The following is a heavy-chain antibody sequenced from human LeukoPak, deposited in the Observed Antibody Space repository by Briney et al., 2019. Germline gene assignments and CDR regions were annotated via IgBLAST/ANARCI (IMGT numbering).Heavy chain of an antibody. J-gene: IGHJ5*02. Sequence: SETLSLTCAVYGGSFSGYYWSWIRQPPGKGLEWIGEINHSGSTNYNPSLKSRVTISVDTSKNQFSLKLSSVTAADTAVYYCARTASGWSSSYPLWWFDPWGQGTLVTVSS. V-gene: IGHV4-34*01. CDR3: ARTASGWSSSYPLWWFDP. CDR1: GGSFSGYY. CDR2: INHSGST. D-gene: IGHD2-2*01.